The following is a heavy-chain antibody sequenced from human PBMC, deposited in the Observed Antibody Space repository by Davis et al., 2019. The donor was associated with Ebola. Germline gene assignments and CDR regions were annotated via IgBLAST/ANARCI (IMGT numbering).Heavy chain of an antibody. CDR1: GYTFTSYD. Sequence: ASVKVSCKASGYTFTSYDINWVRQATGQGLEWMGWMNPNSGNTGYAQKLQGRVTMTTDTSTSTAYMELRSLRSDDTAVYYCARGYSSSWYEYYYYYGMDVWGQGTTVTVSS. V-gene: IGHV1-8*01. J-gene: IGHJ6*02. CDR3: ARGYSSSWYEYYYYYGMDV. D-gene: IGHD6-13*01. CDR2: MNPNSGNT.